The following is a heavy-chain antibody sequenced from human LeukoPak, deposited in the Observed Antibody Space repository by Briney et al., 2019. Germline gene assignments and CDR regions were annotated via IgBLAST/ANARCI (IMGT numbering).Heavy chain of an antibody. D-gene: IGHD3-3*01. CDR1: GGSFSGYY. V-gene: IGHV4-34*01. J-gene: IGHJ4*02. CDR2: INHSGST. Sequence: PSETLSLTCAVYGGSFSGYYWSWIRQPPGKGLEWIGEINHSGSTNYNPSLKSRVTISVDTSKNQFSLKLSSVTAADTVVYYCASGSLWSGILEYWGQGTLVIVSS. CDR3: ASGSLWSGILEY.